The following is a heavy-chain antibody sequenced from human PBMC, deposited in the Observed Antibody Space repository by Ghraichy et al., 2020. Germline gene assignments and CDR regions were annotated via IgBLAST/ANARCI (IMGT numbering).Heavy chain of an antibody. CDR1: GDTFSRYA. D-gene: IGHD3-3*01. CDR3: ARWAPPAKDNFWSGPFDY. CDR2: LIPMFGTA. J-gene: IGHJ4*02. V-gene: IGHV1-69*13. Sequence: SVKVSCKASGDTFSRYAISWVRQAPGQGLGWMGGLIPMFGTANYAQKFQGRVTITADASTNTAYMELSRLTSEDTAVYYCARWAPPAKDNFWSGPFDYWGQGTLVTVSS.